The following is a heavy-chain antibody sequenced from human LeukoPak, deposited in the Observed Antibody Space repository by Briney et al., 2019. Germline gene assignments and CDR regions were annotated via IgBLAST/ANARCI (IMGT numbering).Heavy chain of an antibody. CDR1: GFTFSTYC. Sequence: GGSLRLSCAASGFTFSTYCMSWVRQAPGKGLEWVANINHDGSGKYYVDSVTGRFTISRDNAQNSLHLQMSSLRAEDTAVYYCARGRFHYDSSGYSSFYHWGQGTLVTVSS. CDR2: INHDGSGK. D-gene: IGHD3-22*01. J-gene: IGHJ4*02. CDR3: ARGRFHYDSSGYSSFYH. V-gene: IGHV3-7*01.